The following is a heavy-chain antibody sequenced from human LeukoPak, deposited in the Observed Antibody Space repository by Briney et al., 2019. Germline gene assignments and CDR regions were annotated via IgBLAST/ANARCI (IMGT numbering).Heavy chain of an antibody. CDR3: ARDYYDSSGYYLGFDY. CDR2: IYTSGST. CDR1: GGAISSGGYY. V-gene: IGHV4-61*02. D-gene: IGHD3-22*01. Sequence: KPSETLSLTCTVSGGAISSGGYYWSWIRQHPGKGLEWIGRIYTSGSTNYNPSLKSRVTMSVDTSKNQFSLKLSSVTAADTAVYYCARDYYDSSGYYLGFDYWGQGTLVTVSS. J-gene: IGHJ4*02.